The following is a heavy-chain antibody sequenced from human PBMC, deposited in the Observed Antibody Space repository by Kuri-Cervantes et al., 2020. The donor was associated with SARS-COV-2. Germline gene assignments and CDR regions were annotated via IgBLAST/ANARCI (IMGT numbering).Heavy chain of an antibody. CDR2: INHSGST. J-gene: IGHJ6*03. CDR3: ARQLRLYSMDV. CDR1: GGSISGYY. D-gene: IGHD5-12*01. Sequence: GSLRLSCTVSGGSISGYYWSWIRQPPGKGLEWIGEINHSGSTNYNPSLKSRVTISVDTSKNQFSLKLSSVTAADTAVYYCARQLRLYSMDVWGKGTTVTVSS. V-gene: IGHV4-34*01.